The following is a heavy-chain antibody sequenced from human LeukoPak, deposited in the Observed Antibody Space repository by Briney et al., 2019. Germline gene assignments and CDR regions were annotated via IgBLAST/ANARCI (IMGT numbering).Heavy chain of an antibody. V-gene: IGHV3-7*01. CDR3: ARDWAVAGTLDY. Sequence: GGSLRLSCAASGFTFSSYWTSWVRQAPGKGLEWVANIKQDGSEKYYVDSVKGRFTISRDNAKNSLYLQMNSLRAEDTAVYYCARDWAVAGTLDYWGQGTLVTVSS. CDR2: IKQDGSEK. J-gene: IGHJ4*02. CDR1: GFTFSSYW. D-gene: IGHD6-19*01.